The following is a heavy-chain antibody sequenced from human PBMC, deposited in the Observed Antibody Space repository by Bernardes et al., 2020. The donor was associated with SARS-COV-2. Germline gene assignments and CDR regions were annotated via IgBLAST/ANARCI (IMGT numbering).Heavy chain of an antibody. CDR3: ARADGTIFGVVITNYGMDV. Sequence: SETLSLTCAVSGGSISSSNWWSLVRQPPGKGLEWIGEIYHSGSTNYNPSLKSLVTISVDKSKNQFSLKLSPVTAADTAVYYCARADGTIFGVVITNYGMDVWGQGTTVTGSS. J-gene: IGHJ6*02. CDR2: IYHSGST. CDR1: GGSISSSNW. V-gene: IGHV4-4*02. D-gene: IGHD3-3*01.